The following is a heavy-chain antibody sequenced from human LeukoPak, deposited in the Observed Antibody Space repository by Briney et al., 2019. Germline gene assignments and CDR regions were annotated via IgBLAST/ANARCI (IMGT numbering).Heavy chain of an antibody. CDR3: VKDRFIDY. Sequence: PGGSLRLSCSVSGFNLISYAMHWVRQAPGKGLEYVSSISSNGESTYYTDSVKGRFNISRDNSKNTLYLQMSSLRVEDTAVYYCVKDRFIDYWGQGTLVTVSS. CDR2: ISSNGEST. J-gene: IGHJ4*02. CDR1: GFNLISYA. V-gene: IGHV3-64D*08.